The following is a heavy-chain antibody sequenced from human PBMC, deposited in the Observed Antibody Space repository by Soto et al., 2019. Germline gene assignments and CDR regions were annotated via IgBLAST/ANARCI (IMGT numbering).Heavy chain of an antibody. J-gene: IGHJ6*02. CDR2: IAYAGSNA. CDR1: GFTFRNNA. CDR3: ARGDREDILVVVGARPGEYGIDI. D-gene: IGHD2-15*01. Sequence: QVQLVESGGGVVQPGGSLRLSCAASGFTFRNNAMHWVRQAPGKGLEWLAVIAYAGSNAFYRDCVKGRFTISRDNSKNTLYLRMNSLRSEDTGVYYCARGDREDILVVVGARPGEYGIDIWGQGTTVTVSS. V-gene: IGHV3-30-3*01.